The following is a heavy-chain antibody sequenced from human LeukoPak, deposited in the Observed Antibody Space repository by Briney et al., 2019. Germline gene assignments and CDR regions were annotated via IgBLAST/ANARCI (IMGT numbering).Heavy chain of an antibody. V-gene: IGHV1-69*13. Sequence: SVKVSCKASGGTFSSYAISWVRQAPGQGLEWMGGIIPIFGTANYAQKFQGRVTITADESTSTAYMELSSLRSEDTAVYYCARAIYDSSGYYYGWFDPWGQGTLVTVSS. D-gene: IGHD3-22*01. J-gene: IGHJ5*02. CDR2: IIPIFGTA. CDR3: ARAIYDSSGYYYGWFDP. CDR1: GGTFSSYA.